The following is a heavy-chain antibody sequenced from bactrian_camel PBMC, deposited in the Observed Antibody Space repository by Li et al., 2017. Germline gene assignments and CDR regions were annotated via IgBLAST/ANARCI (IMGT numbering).Heavy chain of an antibody. CDR1: GFTFSRYS. J-gene: IGHJ4*01. D-gene: IGHD1*01. V-gene: IGHV3S42*01. CDR2: MDKGDGSI. CDR3: AADCPPIVGWDREEY. Sequence: VQLVESGGGSVQAGGSLRLSCATSGFTFSRYSMGWFRQAPGKERELVAMDKGDGSISYGDSVKGRFTLSRDNAKDTVNLQMDNLLIEDTATYRCAADCPPIVGWDREEYWGQGTQVTVS.